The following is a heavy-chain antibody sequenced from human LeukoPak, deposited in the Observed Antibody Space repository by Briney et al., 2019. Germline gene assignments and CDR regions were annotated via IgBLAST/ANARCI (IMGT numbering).Heavy chain of an antibody. Sequence: SETLSLTCTVSGGSISSYYWSWIRPPPGKGLEWIGYIYYSGSTNYNPSLKSRVTISVDTSKNQFSLKLSSVTAADTAVNYCARGTRSSGLYYWGQGTLVTVSS. J-gene: IGHJ4*02. V-gene: IGHV4-59*01. CDR3: ARGTRSSGLYY. D-gene: IGHD3-10*01. CDR2: IYYSGST. CDR1: GGSISSYY.